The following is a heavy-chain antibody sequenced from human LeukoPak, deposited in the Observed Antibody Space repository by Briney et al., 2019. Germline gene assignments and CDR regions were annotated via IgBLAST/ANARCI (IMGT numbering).Heavy chain of an antibody. D-gene: IGHD3-9*01. CDR1: GGSISTYY. Sequence: SETLSLTCTVSGGSISTYYWTWIRQPPGKGLEWIGEINHSGSTNYNPSLKSRVTISVDTSKNQFSLKLSSVTAADTAVYYCATFPIFKNYYYMDVWGKGTTVTVSS. CDR2: INHSGST. V-gene: IGHV4-34*01. J-gene: IGHJ6*03. CDR3: ATFPIFKNYYYMDV.